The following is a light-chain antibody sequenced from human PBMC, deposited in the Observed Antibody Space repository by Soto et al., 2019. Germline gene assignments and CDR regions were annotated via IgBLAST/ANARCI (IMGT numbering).Light chain of an antibody. Sequence: DAVVIQYPLSLPVTPGEPASMSCRASQSLLHTNGINYLHWYLQKPGQSPQLLIYLGSHRASGVPDRFSGSGSGTEYTLRISRVEAEDVGIYYCMQALQKPSTFGQGTKVDNK. V-gene: IGKV2-28*01. CDR2: LGS. CDR3: MQALQKPST. CDR1: QSLLHTNGINY. J-gene: IGKJ1*01.